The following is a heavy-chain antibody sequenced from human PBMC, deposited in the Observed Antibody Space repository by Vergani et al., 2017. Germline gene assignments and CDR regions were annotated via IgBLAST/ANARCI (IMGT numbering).Heavy chain of an antibody. CDR2: IGSSGPYI. Sequence: VQLVESGGGLVKPGGSLRLSCAASGFTSSDFSMSWVRQAPGKGLEWVAFIGSSGPYINYADSVKGRFIISRDNSKNTLYLQMNSLRAEDTAVYYCARGASGDYVSSFDYWGQGTLVTVSS. CDR1: GFTSSDFS. J-gene: IGHJ4*02. V-gene: IGHV3-21*01. CDR3: ARGASGDYVSSFDY. D-gene: IGHD4-17*01.